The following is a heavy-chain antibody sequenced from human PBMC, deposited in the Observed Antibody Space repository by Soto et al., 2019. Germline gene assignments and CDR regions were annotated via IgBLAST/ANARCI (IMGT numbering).Heavy chain of an antibody. J-gene: IGHJ4*02. V-gene: IGHV3-21*01. CDR3: AREGDSTGYYSGIYFEY. CDR1: GFTFSISN. D-gene: IGHD6-19*01. Sequence: EVQLVKSGGGLVKPGESLRLSCAASGFTFSISNMAWVRQAPGKGLEWVSAISGSSSYIYYADSVKGRFTISRDNAKNSLFLQMNSLRAEDTAVYYCAREGDSTGYYSGIYFEYWGQGNLVTVSS. CDR2: ISGSSSYI.